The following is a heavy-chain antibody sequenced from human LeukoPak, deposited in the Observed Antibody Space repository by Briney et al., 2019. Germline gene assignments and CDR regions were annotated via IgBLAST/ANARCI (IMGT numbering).Heavy chain of an antibody. D-gene: IGHD6-13*01. V-gene: IGHV1-69*05. CDR1: GGTFNSYA. CDR2: IIPIFGTA. CDR3: VRSGPAASNHYYYMDV. J-gene: IGHJ6*03. Sequence: ASVNVSCKASGGTFNSYAISWVRQAPGQGLEWMGGIIPIFGTANHAQRFQGRVTITTDESMSTAYMELSGLRSEDTAVYYCVRSGPAASNHYYYMDVWGKGTTVTVSS.